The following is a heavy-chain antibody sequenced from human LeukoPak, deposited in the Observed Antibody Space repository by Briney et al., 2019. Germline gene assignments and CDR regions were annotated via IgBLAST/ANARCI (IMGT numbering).Heavy chain of an antibody. CDR1: GFTFSSYG. J-gene: IGHJ4*02. V-gene: IGHV3-30*02. Sequence: GGSLRLSCAASGFTFSSYGMHWVRQAPGKGLEWVAFIWYDGSNKYYADSVKGRFTISRDNSKNTLYLQMNSLRAEDTAVYYCAKNSGSHLWDYLDYWGQGTLVTVSS. CDR2: IWYDGSNK. D-gene: IGHD1-26*01. CDR3: AKNSGSHLWDYLDY.